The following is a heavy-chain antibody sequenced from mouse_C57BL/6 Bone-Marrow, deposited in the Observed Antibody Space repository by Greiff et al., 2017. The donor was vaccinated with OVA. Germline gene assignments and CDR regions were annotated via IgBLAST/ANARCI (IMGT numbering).Heavy chain of an antibody. CDR1: GYTFTSYW. J-gene: IGHJ3*01. Sequence: QVQLQQPGAELVMPGASVKLSGKASGYTFTSYWMHWVKQRPGQGLEWIGEIDPSDSYTNYNQKFKGKSTLTVDKSSSTAYMQLSSLTSEDSAVYYCARGGGFAYWGQGTLVTVSA. CDR2: IDPSDSYT. V-gene: IGHV1-69*01. CDR3: ARGGGFAY.